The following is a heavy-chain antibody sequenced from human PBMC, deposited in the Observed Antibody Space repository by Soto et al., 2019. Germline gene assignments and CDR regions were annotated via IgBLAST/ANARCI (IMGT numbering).Heavy chain of an antibody. D-gene: IGHD5-12*01. J-gene: IGHJ3*02. CDR3: AKSGSPNDAFDI. Sequence: GASVKVSCKASGYSFTSYYIHWVRQAPGQGLEWMGMINPSGGSTTYAQKFQGRVTMTRDTSTSTVYMELSSLRSDDTAVYYCAKSGSPNDAFDIWGQGTMVTVSS. CDR1: GYSFTSYY. CDR2: INPSGGST. V-gene: IGHV1-46*01.